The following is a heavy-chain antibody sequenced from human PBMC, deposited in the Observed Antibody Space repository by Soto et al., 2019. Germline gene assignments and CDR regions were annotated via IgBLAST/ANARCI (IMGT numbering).Heavy chain of an antibody. Sequence: QVQLQESGPGLVKPSQTLSLTCSVSGASISRGHYYWSWIRQHPGKGLEWIGYIYPSGSTFYNPSLKSRVTISIDTSKNHFSLNLSSVSVADTAVYYCARGGITMAWNYYYYGMDVWGQGTTVTVSS. CDR3: ARGGITMAWNYYYYGMDV. V-gene: IGHV4-31*02. CDR1: GASISRGHYY. D-gene: IGHD3-10*01. CDR2: IYPSGST. J-gene: IGHJ6*02.